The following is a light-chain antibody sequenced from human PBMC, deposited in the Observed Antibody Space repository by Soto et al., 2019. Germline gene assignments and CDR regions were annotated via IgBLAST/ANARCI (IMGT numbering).Light chain of an antibody. J-gene: IGKJ2*01. CDR2: GTS. CDR3: QQFYYYPHT. Sequence: EIQMTQSPSSLSASVGDRVTLTCRASHTIATYLNWYQQKAGRVPEVLIYGTSTLQPVVPSRFTGSGYGTDFTLTINNVQPEDCATYYCQQFYYYPHTFGQGTKLEVK. CDR1: HTIATY. V-gene: IGKV1-39*01.